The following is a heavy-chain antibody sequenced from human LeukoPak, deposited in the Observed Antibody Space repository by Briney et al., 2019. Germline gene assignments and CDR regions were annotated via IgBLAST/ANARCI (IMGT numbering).Heavy chain of an antibody. Sequence: SETLSLTCAVYGGSFSGYYRSWIRQPPGKGPEWIGEINHSGSTKYNPSLKSRVTVSVDTSKNQFSLKLSSVTVADTAVYYCARCRPAGGDYVVWHLDYWGQGTLVTVSS. CDR2: INHSGST. CDR3: ARCRPAGGDYVVWHLDY. D-gene: IGHD4-17*01. CDR1: GGSFSGYY. V-gene: IGHV4-34*01. J-gene: IGHJ4*02.